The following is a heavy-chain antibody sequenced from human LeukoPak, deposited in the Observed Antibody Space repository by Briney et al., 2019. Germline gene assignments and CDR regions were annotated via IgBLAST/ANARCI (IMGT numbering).Heavy chain of an antibody. D-gene: IGHD4-17*01. V-gene: IGHV3-66*01. CDR3: ARGGGDRNPFDY. CDR1: GFTVSSNY. Sequence: GGSLRLSGAPSGFTVSSNYMSWVRQAPGQGLELVSVMYSGGSTYYADSVKGRFIISRDNSKNTLYLHMNSLRAEDTAVYHCARGGGDRNPFDYWGQGTLVTVSS. CDR2: MYSGGST. J-gene: IGHJ4*02.